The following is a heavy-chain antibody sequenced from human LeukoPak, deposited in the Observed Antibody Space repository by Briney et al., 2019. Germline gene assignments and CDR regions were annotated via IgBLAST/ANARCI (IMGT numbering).Heavy chain of an antibody. Sequence: SETLSLTCTVSGVSLSSHYWSWIRQPPGKGLEWIGYMYNSETTKYNPSLKSRVTISVDTSKKQFSLTLGSVTAADTAVYYCARDSSGAGNSWFDPWGQGTLVTVSS. V-gene: IGHV4-59*11. J-gene: IGHJ5*02. CDR2: MYNSETT. D-gene: IGHD6-19*01. CDR3: ARDSSGAGNSWFDP. CDR1: GVSLSSHY.